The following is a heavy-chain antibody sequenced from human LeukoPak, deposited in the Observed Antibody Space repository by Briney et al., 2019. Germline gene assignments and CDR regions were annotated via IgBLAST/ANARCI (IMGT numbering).Heavy chain of an antibody. CDR1: GGTFSSYA. Sequence: GSSVKVSCKASGGTFSSYAISWVRQAPGQGLEWMGGIIPIFGTANYAQKLQGRVTMTTDTSTSTAYMELRSLRSDDTAVYYCARAGQGLRLGELSFENYWGQGTLVTVSS. J-gene: IGHJ4*02. D-gene: IGHD3-16*02. CDR3: ARAGQGLRLGELSFENY. CDR2: IIPIFGTA. V-gene: IGHV1-69*05.